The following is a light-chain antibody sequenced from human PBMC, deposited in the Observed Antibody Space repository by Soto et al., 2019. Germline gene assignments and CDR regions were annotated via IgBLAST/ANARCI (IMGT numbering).Light chain of an antibody. V-gene: IGKV1-5*01. Sequence: DIQMTQSPSTLSASVGDRVTITCRASQSINSWLAWYQQKPGKAPKLLIYGASSLESGVPSKFSGSGSVTEFTLTIDSLQPDDFATYYCHQYSSSSPTFGQGTKLEIK. CDR2: GAS. J-gene: IGKJ2*01. CDR3: HQYSSSSPT. CDR1: QSINSW.